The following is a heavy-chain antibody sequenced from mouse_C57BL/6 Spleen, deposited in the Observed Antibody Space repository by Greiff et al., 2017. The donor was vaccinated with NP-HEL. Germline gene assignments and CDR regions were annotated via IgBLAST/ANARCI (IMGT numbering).Heavy chain of an antibody. Sequence: EVKLMESGEGLVKPGGSLKLSCAASGFTFSSYAMSWVRQTPEKRLEWVAYISSGGDYIYYADTVKGRFTISRDNARNTLYLQMSSLKSEDTAMYYGTREGSYWYFEVWGTGTTVTVSS. V-gene: IGHV5-9-1*02. CDR3: TREGSYWYFEV. CDR1: GFTFSSYA. J-gene: IGHJ1*03. CDR2: ISSGGDYI. D-gene: IGHD1-1*01.